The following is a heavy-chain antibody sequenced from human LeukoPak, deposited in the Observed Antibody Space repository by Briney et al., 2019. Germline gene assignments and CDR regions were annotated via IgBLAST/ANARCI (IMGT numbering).Heavy chain of an antibody. V-gene: IGHV3-30*02. D-gene: IGHD6-13*01. Sequence: GGSLRLSCAASGFRFNTYGMHWVRQAPGKGLEWVAFIRYDESIKQYADSVRGRFTISRDNSKNTLYLQMNSLRAEDTAVYYCARGSSWLDYWGQGTLVTVSS. CDR1: GFRFNTYG. J-gene: IGHJ4*02. CDR2: IRYDESIK. CDR3: ARGSSWLDY.